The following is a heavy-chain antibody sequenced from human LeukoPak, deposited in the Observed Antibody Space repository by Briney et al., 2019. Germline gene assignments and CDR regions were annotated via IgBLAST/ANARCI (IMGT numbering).Heavy chain of an antibody. CDR3: ARDRDYYDSSGSYIDY. V-gene: IGHV4-38-2*02. D-gene: IGHD3-22*01. CDR1: GYSISSGYY. J-gene: IGHJ4*02. CDR2: IYYSGST. Sequence: PSETLSLTCTVSGYSISSGYYWGWIRQPPGKGLEWIGYIYYSGSTYYNPSLKSRVTISVDTSKNQFSLKLSSVTAADTAVYYCARDRDYYDSSGSYIDYWGQGTLVTVSS.